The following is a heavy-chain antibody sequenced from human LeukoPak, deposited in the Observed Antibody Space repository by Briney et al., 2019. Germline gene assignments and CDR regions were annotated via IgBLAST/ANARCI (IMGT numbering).Heavy chain of an antibody. D-gene: IGHD3-10*01. J-gene: IGHJ6*02. CDR1: TYSISSGYF. CDR3: ARQAMVRGVPYYYYGMDV. V-gene: IGHV4-38-2*02. Sequence: SETLSLTCSVSTYSISSGYFWGWIRQPPGKGLEWIGIINHRGSTYYNPSLKSRVTISVDTSKNQFSLNLRSVAAADTAVYYCARQAMVRGVPYYYYGMDVWGQGTTVTVSS. CDR2: INHRGST.